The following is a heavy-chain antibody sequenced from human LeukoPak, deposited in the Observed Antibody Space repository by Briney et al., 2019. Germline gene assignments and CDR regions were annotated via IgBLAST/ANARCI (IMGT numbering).Heavy chain of an antibody. D-gene: IGHD3-16*02. Sequence: ASVKVSCKASGYTFTSYGISGVRQAPGQGLEWMGWISAYNGDTNYAQKLQGRVTMTTDTSTSTAYMELRSLRSDDTAVYYCARDWGTGGTYYDYVWGSYRYYFDYWGQGTLVTVSS. CDR3: ARDWGTGGTYYDYVWGSYRYYFDY. CDR2: ISAYNGDT. V-gene: IGHV1-18*01. CDR1: GYTFTSYG. J-gene: IGHJ4*02.